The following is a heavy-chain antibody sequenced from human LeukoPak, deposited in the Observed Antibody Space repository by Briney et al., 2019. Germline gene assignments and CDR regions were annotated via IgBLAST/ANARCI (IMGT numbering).Heavy chain of an antibody. D-gene: IGHD6-19*01. CDR2: INPNSGGT. CDR3: AREGVRWRGIAVAGIENWFDP. Sequence: GASVKVSCKASGYTFTGYYMHWVRQAPGQGLEWMGWINPNSGGTNYAQKFQGRVTMTRDTPISTAYMELSRLRSDDTAVYYCAREGVRWRGIAVAGIENWFDPWGQGTLVTVSS. CDR1: GYTFTGYY. J-gene: IGHJ5*02. V-gene: IGHV1-2*02.